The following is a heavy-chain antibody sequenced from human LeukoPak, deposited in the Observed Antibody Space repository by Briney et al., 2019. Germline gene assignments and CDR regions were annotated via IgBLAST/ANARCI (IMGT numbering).Heavy chain of an antibody. V-gene: IGHV3-21*04. J-gene: IGHJ4*02. CDR1: GFTFSSYS. CDR2: ISSSSSYI. Sequence: GGSLRLSCAGSGFTFSSYSMIWVRQAPGKGLQWVSSISSSSSYIYYADSLKGRFTISRDNAKNTLYLQMNSLRAEDTAVYYCARAGGLRIAVAPIDYWGQGTLVTVSS. CDR3: ARAGGLRIAVAPIDY. D-gene: IGHD6-19*01.